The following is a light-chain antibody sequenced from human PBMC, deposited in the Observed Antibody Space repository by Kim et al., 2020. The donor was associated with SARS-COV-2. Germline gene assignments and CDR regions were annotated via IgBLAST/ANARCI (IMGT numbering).Light chain of an antibody. CDR3: CSYAGSFSWV. V-gene: IGLV2-11*01. J-gene: IGLJ3*02. CDR2: DVY. CDR1: SSDVGGYGL. Sequence: ALTQSRSVSGSPGQSVTISCTGTSSDVGGYGLVSWYQQFPGKAPKLIIYDVYNRPSAVPDRFSGSKSGNTASLTISGLQTEDEADYYCCSYAGSFSWVFGGGTQLTVL.